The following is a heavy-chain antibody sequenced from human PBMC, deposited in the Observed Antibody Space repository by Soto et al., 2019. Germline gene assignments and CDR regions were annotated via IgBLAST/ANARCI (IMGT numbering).Heavy chain of an antibody. CDR2: INHSGST. V-gene: IGHV4-34*01. Sequence: SETLSLTCTVYGGSFSGYYWSWIRQPPGKGLEWIGEINHSGSTNYNPSLKSRVTISVDTSKNQFSLKLSSVTAADTAVYYCARGAASDYWGQGTLVTVSS. D-gene: IGHD6-13*01. CDR3: ARGAASDY. J-gene: IGHJ4*02. CDR1: GGSFSGYY.